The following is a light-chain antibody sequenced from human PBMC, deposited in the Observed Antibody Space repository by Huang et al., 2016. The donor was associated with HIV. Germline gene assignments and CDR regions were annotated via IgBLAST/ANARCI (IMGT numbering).Light chain of an antibody. Sequence: EIVMTQSPATLSVSPGERATPACRASQSVSSNLAWYHQKPGQAPRLLIYGASTRATGIPARFSGSGSGTEFTLTINSLQSEDFAVYYCQHYNNWPYTFGQGTKLEI. CDR1: QSVSSN. J-gene: IGKJ2*01. CDR3: QHYNNWPYT. CDR2: GAS. V-gene: IGKV3-15*01.